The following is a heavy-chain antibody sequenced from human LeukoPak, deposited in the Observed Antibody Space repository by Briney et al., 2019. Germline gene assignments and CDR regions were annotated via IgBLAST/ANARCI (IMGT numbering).Heavy chain of an antibody. CDR3: AKSLYGSGYGGGNSYMDV. V-gene: IGHV1-3*01. CDR1: GYTFTSHA. Sequence: RASVKVSCKASGYTFTSHAMHWVRQAPGQRLEWMGWINAGNGNTKYSQKFQGRVTITRDTSASTAYMELSSLRSEDTAVYYCAKSLYGSGYGGGNSYMDVWGKGTTVTVSS. D-gene: IGHD3-10*01. CDR2: INAGNGNT. J-gene: IGHJ6*03.